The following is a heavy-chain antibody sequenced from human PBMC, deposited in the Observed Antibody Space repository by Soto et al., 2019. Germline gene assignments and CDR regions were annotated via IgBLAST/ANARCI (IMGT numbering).Heavy chain of an antibody. CDR3: ARDLGYYASDGYFDY. Sequence: QVQLVESGGNLVKPGGSLRLSSAGSGFTFSDYYMSWIRQAPGKGLEWVSYISSSGNIIYYADSVKGRFTISRDNAKNSLYLQMNSLSAEDTAVYYCARDLGYYASDGYFDYWGQGTLVTVSS. J-gene: IGHJ4*02. CDR1: GFTFSDYY. CDR2: ISSSGNII. V-gene: IGHV3-11*01. D-gene: IGHD3-22*01.